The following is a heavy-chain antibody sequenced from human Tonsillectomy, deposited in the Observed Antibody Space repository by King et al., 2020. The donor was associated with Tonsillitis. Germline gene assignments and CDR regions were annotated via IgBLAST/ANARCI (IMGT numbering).Heavy chain of an antibody. CDR1: GFTCSHYW. D-gene: IGHD3-3*01. V-gene: IGHV3-74*01. J-gene: IGHJ5*02. CDR2: TNIAGSIT. Sequence: VQLVESGGGLVQPGGSLRLSCAASGFTCSHYWRQWVRLAPGKGLVWVARTNIAGSITNYEGSVKGRFTISRDNAKSTLYLQMNSLRAEDTAVYYCARQIGVVSWYHWGQGTLVTVSS. CDR3: ARQIGVVSWYH.